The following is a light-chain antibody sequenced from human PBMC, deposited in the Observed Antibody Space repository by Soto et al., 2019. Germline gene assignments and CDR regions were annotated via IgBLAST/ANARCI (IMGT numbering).Light chain of an antibody. CDR3: QQSFSFSVT. Sequence: DIQMTQSPSSLSASVGDRVTITCRANQTITTYLAWYQQNPGTAPKLLLYAASNLQSGVPSRFRGRGSGTDFTITISNLQPGDYAAYSCQQSFSFSVTFGQGTKLEIK. J-gene: IGKJ2*01. CDR2: AAS. CDR1: QTITTY. V-gene: IGKV1-39*01.